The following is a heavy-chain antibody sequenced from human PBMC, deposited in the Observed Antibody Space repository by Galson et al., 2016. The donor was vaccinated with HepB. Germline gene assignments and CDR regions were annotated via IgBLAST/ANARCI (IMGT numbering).Heavy chain of an antibody. Sequence: SETLSLTCNVSGVSITSYYWSWIRQSPAKGLEWIGYIYSSGGGSRNYNPSLKSRVTISVDLSKNQFSLKLSSVTAADTALYYCARTYGGRFNSWGQGTLVTVSA. CDR2: IYSSGGGSR. V-gene: IGHV4-4*09. CDR3: ARTYGGRFNS. CDR1: GVSITSYY. D-gene: IGHD4-23*01. J-gene: IGHJ4*02.